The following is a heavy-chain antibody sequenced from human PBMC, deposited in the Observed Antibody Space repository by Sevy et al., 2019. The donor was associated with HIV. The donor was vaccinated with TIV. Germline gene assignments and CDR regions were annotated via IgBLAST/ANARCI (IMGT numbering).Heavy chain of an antibody. V-gene: IGHV2-5*02. CDR3: AHIVWNHSSWSGEYFDY. D-gene: IGHD6-13*01. CDR2: IYWDDDK. CDR1: GFSLSTSGVG. Sequence: SGPTLVKPTQTLTLTCTFSGFSLSTSGVGVGWIRQPPGKALEWLALIYWDDDKRYSPSLKSRLTITKDTSKNQVVLKMTNMDPVDTATYYCAHIVWNHSSWSGEYFDYWGQGTLVTVSS. J-gene: IGHJ4*02.